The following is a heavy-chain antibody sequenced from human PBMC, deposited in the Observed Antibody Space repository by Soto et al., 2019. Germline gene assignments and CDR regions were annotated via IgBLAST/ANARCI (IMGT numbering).Heavy chain of an antibody. J-gene: IGHJ3*02. CDR3: ARAGSFWSGPTSAFDI. Sequence: GGSLRLSCAASGFTFSSYSMNWVRQAPGKGLEWVSSISSSSSYIYYADSVKGRFTISRDNAKNSLYLQMNSLRAEDTAVYYCARAGSFWSGPTSAFDIWGPGTMVTV. CDR2: ISSSSSYI. V-gene: IGHV3-21*01. D-gene: IGHD3-3*01. CDR1: GFTFSSYS.